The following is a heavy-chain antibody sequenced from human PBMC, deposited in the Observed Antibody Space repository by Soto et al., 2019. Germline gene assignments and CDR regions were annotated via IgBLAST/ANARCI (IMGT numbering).Heavy chain of an antibody. CDR2: IYYSGST. CDR1: GGSISSYY. V-gene: IGHV4-59*01. CDR3: ARDWYGDDAFDI. J-gene: IGHJ3*02. Sequence: SLTCTVSGGSISSYYWSWIRQPPGKGLEWIGYIYYSGSTNYYPSLKSRVTISVDTSKNQFSLKLSSVTAADTAAYYCARDWYGDDAFDIWGQGTMVTVSS. D-gene: IGHD4-17*01.